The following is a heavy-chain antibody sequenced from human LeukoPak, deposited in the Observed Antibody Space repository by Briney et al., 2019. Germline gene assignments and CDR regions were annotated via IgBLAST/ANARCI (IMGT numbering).Heavy chain of an antibody. CDR3: ARGLVYYYMDV. Sequence: SETLSLTCTVSGGSISSHYWSWIRQPPGKGLEWIGYIYYSGSANYNPSLKSRVTISVDTSKNQFSLKLSSVTAADTAVYYCARGLVYYYMDVWGKGTTVTVSS. D-gene: IGHD2-8*02. CDR2: IYYSGSA. J-gene: IGHJ6*03. CDR1: GGSISSHY. V-gene: IGHV4-59*11.